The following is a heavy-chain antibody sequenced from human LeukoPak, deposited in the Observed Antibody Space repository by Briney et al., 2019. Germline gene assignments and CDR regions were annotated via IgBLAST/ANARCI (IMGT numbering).Heavy chain of an antibody. J-gene: IGHJ6*04. D-gene: IGHD3-9*01. CDR3: ARGYAGRYFDWFPPDV. V-gene: IGHV4-59*01. Sequence: SETLSLTCTVSGGSISSYYWSWIRQPPGKGLERIGYIYYSGSTNYNPSLKSRVTISVDTSKNQFSLKLSSVTAADTAVYYCARGYAGRYFDWFPPDVWGKGTTVTISS. CDR1: GGSISSYY. CDR2: IYYSGST.